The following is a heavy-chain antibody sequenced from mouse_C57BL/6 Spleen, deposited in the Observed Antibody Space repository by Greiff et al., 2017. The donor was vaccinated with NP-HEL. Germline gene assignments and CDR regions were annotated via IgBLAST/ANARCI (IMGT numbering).Heavy chain of an antibody. CDR1: GYSFTGYY. CDR2: IYPYNGVS. D-gene: IGHD1-1*01. V-gene: IGHV1-31*01. Sequence: VQLQQSGPELVKPGASVKISCKASGYSFTGYYMHWVKQSHGNILDWIGYIYPYNGVSSYNQKFKGKATLTVDKSSSTAYMELRSLTSEDSAVYYCARAPSYGSSSYCFDYWGQGTTLTVSS. J-gene: IGHJ2*01. CDR3: ARAPSYGSSSYCFDY.